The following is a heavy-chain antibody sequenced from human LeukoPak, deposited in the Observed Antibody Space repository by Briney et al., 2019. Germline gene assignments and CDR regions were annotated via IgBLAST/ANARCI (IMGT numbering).Heavy chain of an antibody. D-gene: IGHD4-17*01. CDR1: GFIFSDYG. V-gene: IGHV3-33*01. Sequence: GGSLRLSCAASGFIFSDYGMHWVRQAPGKGLEWVALIWYDGSNKYLADSVKGRFTISRDNSKNTLYLHMNSLRAEDTAVYYCARRNFYGDYEFDHWGQGTLVTVSS. CDR3: ARRNFYGDYEFDH. CDR2: IWYDGSNK. J-gene: IGHJ4*02.